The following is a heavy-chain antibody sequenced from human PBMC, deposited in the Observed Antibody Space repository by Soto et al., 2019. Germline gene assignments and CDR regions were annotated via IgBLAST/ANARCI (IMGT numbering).Heavy chain of an antibody. J-gene: IGHJ2*01. CDR3: ARHGGRDDILTGYYTSRWYFDL. Sequence: PSETLSLTCTVSGGSISSYYWSWIRQPPGKGLEWIGYIYYSGSTNYNPSLTSRVTISEETSKNQFSLSLSSVTAADTALYYCARHGGRDDILTGYYTSRWYFDLWGRGTLVTVSS. CDR2: IYYSGST. D-gene: IGHD3-9*01. V-gene: IGHV4-59*08. CDR1: GGSISSYY.